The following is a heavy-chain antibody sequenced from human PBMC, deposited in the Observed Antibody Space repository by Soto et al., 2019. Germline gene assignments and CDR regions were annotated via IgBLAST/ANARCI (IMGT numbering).Heavy chain of an antibody. V-gene: IGHV4-31*03. Sequence: PSETLSLTCTVSGGSISSGGYYWSWIRQHPGKGLEWIGYIYYSGSTYYNPSLKSRVTISVDTSKNQFSLKLSSVTAADTAVYYCAKSDNLWSGFDYWGQGTLVTVSS. J-gene: IGHJ4*02. CDR3: AKSDNLWSGFDY. CDR2: IYYSGST. D-gene: IGHD3-3*01. CDR1: GGSISSGGYY.